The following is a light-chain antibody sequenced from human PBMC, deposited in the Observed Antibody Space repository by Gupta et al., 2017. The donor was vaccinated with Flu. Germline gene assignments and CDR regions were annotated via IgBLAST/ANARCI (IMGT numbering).Light chain of an antibody. CDR3: YSTDSSDSHRV. CDR2: EDS. CDR1: ALPKKY. J-gene: IGLJ3*02. Sequence: SYELTQPPSVSVSPGQTARITCSGDALPKKYAYWYQQKSGQAPVLVIYEDSKRPSEIPERFSGSSSGTMATLTISGAQVEDEADYYCYSTDSSDSHRVFGGGTKLTVL. V-gene: IGLV3-10*01.